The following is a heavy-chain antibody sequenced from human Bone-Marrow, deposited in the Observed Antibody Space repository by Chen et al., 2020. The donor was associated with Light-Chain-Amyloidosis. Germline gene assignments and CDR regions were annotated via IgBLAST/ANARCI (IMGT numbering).Heavy chain of an antibody. V-gene: IGHV5-51*01. D-gene: IGHD5-12*01. CDR2: IYPDDSDA. Sequence: DVQLEQSGPEVKKPGEFLKISCKGSEYTFPNYWIGWVRQMPGKGLEWMGVIYPDDSDARYSPSVEGQVTISADKSITTAYLQWRSLKASDTAMYYCARRRDGYNFDYWGQGTLVTVSS. J-gene: IGHJ4*02. CDR1: EYTFPNYW. CDR3: ARRRDGYNFDY.